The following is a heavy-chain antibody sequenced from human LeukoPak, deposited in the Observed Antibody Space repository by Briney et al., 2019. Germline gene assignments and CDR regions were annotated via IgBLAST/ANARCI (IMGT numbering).Heavy chain of an antibody. Sequence: PGGSLRLSCAASGFXFSDYYISWIRQAPGKGLEWVSCISSRSDYIHYADSVKGRFTISRDNAKNSLYLQLNDLRVEDTAVYYCARDFSGFDYWGQGTLVTVSS. D-gene: IGHD3-3*01. V-gene: IGHV3-11*05. CDR2: ISSRSDYI. J-gene: IGHJ4*02. CDR3: ARDFSGFDY. CDR1: GFXFSDYY.